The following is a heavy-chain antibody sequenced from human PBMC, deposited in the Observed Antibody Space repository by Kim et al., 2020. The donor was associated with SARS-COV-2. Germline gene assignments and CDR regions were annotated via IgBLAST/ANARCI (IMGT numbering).Heavy chain of an antibody. CDR1: GFTFSSYG. J-gene: IGHJ3*02. Sequence: GGSLRLSCAASGFTFSSYGMHWVRQAPGKGLEWVAGIWYDGSNKYYADSAKGRFTISRDNSKNTLYLQMKSLRSEATAVYYCARDFRFGEDDAFDIWGQGTMVTVSS. CDR2: IWYDGSNK. V-gene: IGHV3-33*01. D-gene: IGHD3-10*01. CDR3: ARDFRFGEDDAFDI.